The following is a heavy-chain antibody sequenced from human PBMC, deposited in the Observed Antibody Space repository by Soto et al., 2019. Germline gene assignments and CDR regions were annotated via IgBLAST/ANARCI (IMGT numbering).Heavy chain of an antibody. CDR3: ARGGSLEADDL. Sequence: PGRSLRLSCVVSGSTFSSDNMNWVRQAPGRGLEWVSSMTATTNYIYYADSVKDRFTISRDNSLNSLYLEMNSLRAEDTALYYCARGGSLEADDLWGQGTPVTVS. CDR1: GSTFSSDN. V-gene: IGHV3-21*06. D-gene: IGHD1-26*01. CDR2: MTATTNYI. J-gene: IGHJ4*02.